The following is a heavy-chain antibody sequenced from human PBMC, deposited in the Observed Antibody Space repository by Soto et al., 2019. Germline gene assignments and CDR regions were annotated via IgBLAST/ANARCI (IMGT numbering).Heavy chain of an antibody. D-gene: IGHD4-17*01. CDR3: SRDHSGYGDYTFSEY. CDR2: ISSSSSYI. J-gene: IGHJ4*02. CDR1: GFTFSTYS. V-gene: IGHV3-21*01. Sequence: GGSLRLSCAASGFTFSTYSMNWVRQVPGQGLEWVSFISSSSSYIYYANSVKCRFTISRDNAKNSLYLQMNSLRAEETAASYFSRDHSGYGDYTFSEYWGQGALVTVFS.